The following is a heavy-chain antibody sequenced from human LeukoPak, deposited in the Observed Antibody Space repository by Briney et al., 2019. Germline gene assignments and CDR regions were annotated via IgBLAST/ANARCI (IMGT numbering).Heavy chain of an antibody. CDR2: IYHSGST. CDR3: ARRYSNYFFDY. CDR1: GGSIGSGSYY. D-gene: IGHD4-11*01. V-gene: IGHV4-61*09. J-gene: IGHJ4*02. Sequence: SQTLSLTCTVSGGSIGSGSYYWSWIRQPAGKGLEWIGNIYHSGSTYYNPSLKSRVTISVDTSKNQFSLKLSSVTAADTAVYYCARRYSNYFFDYWGQGTLVTVSS.